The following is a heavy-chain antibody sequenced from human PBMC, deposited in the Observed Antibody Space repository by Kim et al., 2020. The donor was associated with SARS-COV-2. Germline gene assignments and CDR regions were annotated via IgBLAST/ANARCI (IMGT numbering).Heavy chain of an antibody. CDR3: AKGSENWKYLLPGFDT. J-gene: IGHJ5*02. V-gene: IGHV3-9*01. D-gene: IGHD1-7*01. Sequence: SVKGRFTISRDNTKNTLYRQRNSMRAEDTALYYCAKGSENWKYLLPGFDTWGQGTLVTVSS.